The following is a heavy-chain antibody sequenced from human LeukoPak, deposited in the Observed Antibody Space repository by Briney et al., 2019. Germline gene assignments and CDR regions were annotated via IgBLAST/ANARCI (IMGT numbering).Heavy chain of an antibody. D-gene: IGHD3-22*01. Sequence: GASVKVSCKASGYTFTGYYMHWVRQAPGQGPEWMGWINPNSGGTNYAQKFQGWVTMTRDTSISTAYMELSRLRSDDTAVYYCARGSGYYDSSGYPYYFDYWGQGTLVTVSS. J-gene: IGHJ4*02. V-gene: IGHV1-2*04. CDR3: ARGSGYYDSSGYPYYFDY. CDR2: INPNSGGT. CDR1: GYTFTGYY.